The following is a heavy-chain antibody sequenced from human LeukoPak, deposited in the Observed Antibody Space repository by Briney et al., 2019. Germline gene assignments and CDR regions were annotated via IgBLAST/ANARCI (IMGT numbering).Heavy chain of an antibody. Sequence: TPSETLSLTCAVYGGSFSGYYWSWIRQPPGKGLEWIGEINHSGSTNYNPSLKSRVTISVDTSKNQFSLKLSSVTAADTAVYYCARHPPTGTTVWGQGTLVTVSS. CDR3: ARHPPTGTTV. CDR1: GGSFSGYY. D-gene: IGHD1-7*01. CDR2: INHSGST. J-gene: IGHJ4*02. V-gene: IGHV4-34*01.